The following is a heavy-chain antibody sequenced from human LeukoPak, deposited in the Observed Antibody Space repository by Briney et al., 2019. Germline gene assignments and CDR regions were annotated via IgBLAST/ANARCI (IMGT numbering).Heavy chain of an antibody. V-gene: IGHV3-21*01. D-gene: IGHD3-10*01. J-gene: IGHJ4*02. Sequence: GGSLRLSCAASGFTFSSYSMNWVRQAPGKGLEWVSSISSSSSYIYYADSVKGRFTISRDNAKNSLYLQMNSLRAEDTAVYYCARDVGGYYYGSGSYYYYFDYWGQGTLVTVSS. CDR1: GFTFSSYS. CDR2: ISSSSSYI. CDR3: ARDVGGYYYGSGSYYYYFDY.